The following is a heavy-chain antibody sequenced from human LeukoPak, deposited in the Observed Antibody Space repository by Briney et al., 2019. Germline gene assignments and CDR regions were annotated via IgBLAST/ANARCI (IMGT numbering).Heavy chain of an antibody. J-gene: IGHJ4*02. CDR2: IYHNGRT. CDR1: GASISSSNW. CDR3: ARDRAVWSSSSSFYFDS. V-gene: IGHV4-4*02. D-gene: IGHD6-13*01. Sequence: SGTLSLTCAVSGASISSSNWWSWIRQTPGKGLEWIAEIYHNGRTNYNPSFKSRVTISVDKSQNHFSLKLTSVTAADTAVYYCARDRAVWSSSSSFYFDSWGQGTLVTVSS.